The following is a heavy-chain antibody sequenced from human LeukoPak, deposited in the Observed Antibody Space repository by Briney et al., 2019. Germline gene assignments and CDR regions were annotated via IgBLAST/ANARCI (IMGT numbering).Heavy chain of an antibody. D-gene: IGHD2/OR15-2a*01. CDR2: INHSGST. CDR3: ARAPFPGPTPFFDY. J-gene: IGHJ4*02. CDR1: GGSFSGYY. V-gene: IGHV4-34*01. Sequence: SETLSLTCAVYGGSFSGYYWSWIRQPPGKGLEWIGEINHSGSTNYNPSLKSRVTISVDASKNQFSLKLSSVTAADTAVYYCARAPFPGPTPFFDYGAREPLATASS.